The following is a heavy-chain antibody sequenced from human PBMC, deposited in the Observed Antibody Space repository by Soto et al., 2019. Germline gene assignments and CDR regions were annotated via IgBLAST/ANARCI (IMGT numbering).Heavy chain of an antibody. D-gene: IGHD6-13*01. J-gene: IGHJ4*02. CDR2: INDNSGAT. V-gene: IGHV1-2*02. Sequence: QVQLVQSGAEVKTPGASVRVSCKASGHTFTDYYMHWVRRAPGQGLEWMGWINDNSGATRYSQRFQGRVTLTRDTSISTAYMELSSLRSDDTAVYYCARDSAAAAGLSFDSWGQGTLVTVSS. CDR1: GHTFTDYY. CDR3: ARDSAAAAGLSFDS.